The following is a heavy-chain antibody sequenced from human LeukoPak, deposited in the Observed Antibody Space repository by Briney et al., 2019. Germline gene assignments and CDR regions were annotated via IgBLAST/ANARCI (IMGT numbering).Heavy chain of an antibody. J-gene: IGHJ4*02. CDR1: GYSISSGYY. Sequence: PSETLSLTCAVSGYSISSGYYWGWTRQPPGKGLEWIGRIYHSGTTYYNPSLKSRVTISVDTSKNQFSLKLSSVTAADTAVYYCARITAVAYDYWGQGTLVTVSS. CDR2: IYHSGTT. V-gene: IGHV4-38-2*01. CDR3: ARITAVAYDY. D-gene: IGHD6-19*01.